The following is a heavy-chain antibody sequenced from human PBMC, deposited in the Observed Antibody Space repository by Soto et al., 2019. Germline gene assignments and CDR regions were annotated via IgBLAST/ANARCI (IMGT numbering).Heavy chain of an antibody. J-gene: IGHJ3*02. CDR3: ARGGGVGVAGSAAFDM. D-gene: IGHD3-3*01. V-gene: IGHV1-2*02. Sequence: QLHLVQSGAVVMKPGASVTVSCSASGYPVTAYYMHWGRQAPGRGLEWMGGINPATGAAKYTQTSQRRVTITRDTSTSTVFMELSGLTSEDTAVFYCARGGGVGVAGSAAFDMWGQGTLVTVSS. CDR1: GYPVTAYY. CDR2: INPATGAA.